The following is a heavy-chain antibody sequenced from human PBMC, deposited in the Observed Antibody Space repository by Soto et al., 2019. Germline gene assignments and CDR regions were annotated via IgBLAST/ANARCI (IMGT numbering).Heavy chain of an antibody. CDR1: GFNFNNAW. J-gene: IGHJ4*02. D-gene: IGHD2-8*02. CDR3: ALVTSDY. V-gene: IGHV3-15*07. Sequence: PGGSLRLSCAASGFNFNNAWMNWVRQAPGKGLEWVGRIKSKSDGESTEYGAPVKGRFTISRDDSKNTVYLQMNSLNTEDTAVYYCALVTSDYWGQGTLVTSPQ. CDR2: IKSKSDGEST.